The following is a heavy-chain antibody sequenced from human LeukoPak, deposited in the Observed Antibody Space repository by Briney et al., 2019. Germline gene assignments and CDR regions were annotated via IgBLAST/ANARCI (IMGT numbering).Heavy chain of an antibody. V-gene: IGHV4-38-2*02. CDR1: GYSISSGYY. CDR3: ARTGNYDFWSGYSNWFDP. J-gene: IGHJ5*02. CDR2: IYHSGST. Sequence: SETLSLTCTVSGYSISSGYYWGWIRQPPGKGLEWIGSIYHSGSTYYNPSLKSRVTISVDTSKNQFSLKLSSVTAADTAVYYCARTGNYDFWSGYSNWFDPWGQGTLVTVPS. D-gene: IGHD3-3*01.